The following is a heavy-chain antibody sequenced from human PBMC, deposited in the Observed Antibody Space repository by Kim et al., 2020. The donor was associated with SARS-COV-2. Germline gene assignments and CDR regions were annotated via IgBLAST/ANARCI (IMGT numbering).Heavy chain of an antibody. CDR2: IKQNGSEK. CDR1: GFTFSDYW. CDR3: ARGRRPIDY. Sequence: GGSLRLSCAASGFTFSDYWMNWVRQAPGKGLEWVANIKQNGSEKYYVDSVKGRFTISRDNAKNSLYLQMNSLRTEDTAVYYCARGRRPIDYWGQGTLVTVSS. V-gene: IGHV3-7*01. J-gene: IGHJ4*02.